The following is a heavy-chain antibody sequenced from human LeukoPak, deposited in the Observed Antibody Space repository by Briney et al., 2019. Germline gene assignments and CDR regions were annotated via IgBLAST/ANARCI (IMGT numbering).Heavy chain of an antibody. V-gene: IGHV1-8*01. D-gene: IGHD6-19*01. CDR1: GYTFTSYG. Sequence: GASVKVSCKASGYTFTSYGINWVRQATGQGLEWMGWMNPNSGNTGYAQKFQGRVTMTRNTSISTAYMELSSLRSEDTAVYYCAGGRGQWLARGTNWYFDLWGRGTLVTVSS. CDR2: MNPNSGNT. CDR3: AGGRGQWLARGTNWYFDL. J-gene: IGHJ2*01.